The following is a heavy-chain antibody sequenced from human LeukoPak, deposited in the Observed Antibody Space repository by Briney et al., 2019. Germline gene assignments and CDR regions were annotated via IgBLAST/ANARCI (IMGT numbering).Heavy chain of an antibody. J-gene: IGHJ4*02. D-gene: IGHD6-13*01. CDR3: ARGGTIAAAGVYFDY. Sequence: GGSLRLSCAASGFTFSSYYMHWVRQAPGKGLVWVSRINSDGSSTSYADSVKGRFTISRDNAKNALYLQMNSLRVEDTAVYYCARGGTIAAAGVYFDYWGQGTLVTVSS. V-gene: IGHV3-74*01. CDR1: GFTFSSYY. CDR2: INSDGSST.